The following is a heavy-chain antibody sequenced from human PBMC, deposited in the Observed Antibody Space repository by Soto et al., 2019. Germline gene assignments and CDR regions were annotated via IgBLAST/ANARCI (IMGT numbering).Heavy chain of an antibody. CDR1: GGTFSSYA. V-gene: IGHV1-69*01. CDR3: ARSQGSSTSLEIYYYYYYGMDV. CDR2: IIPISGTA. J-gene: IGHJ6*02. D-gene: IGHD2-2*01. Sequence: QVQLVQSEAEVKKPGSSVKVSCKASGGTFSSYAISWVRQAPGQGLEWMGGIIPISGTANYAQKFQGRVTITADESTSTAYKELSSLRSEDTAVYYCARSQGSSTSLEIYYYYYYGMDVWGQGTKVTVSS.